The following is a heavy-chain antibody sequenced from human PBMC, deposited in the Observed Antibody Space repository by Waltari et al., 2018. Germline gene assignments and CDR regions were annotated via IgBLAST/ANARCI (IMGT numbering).Heavy chain of an antibody. D-gene: IGHD2-8*01. V-gene: IGHV4-38-2*01. CDR2: IYHSGST. CDR3: AGVRGVPDAFDI. CDR1: GYSISSGYD. Sequence: QVQLQESGPGLVKPSETLSLTCAVSGYSISSGYDWGGIRQPHEKRLEWIGSIYHSGSTYYNPSLKSRVTISVDTSKNQFSLKLSSVTAADTAVYYCAGVRGVPDAFDIWGQGTMVTVSS. J-gene: IGHJ3*02.